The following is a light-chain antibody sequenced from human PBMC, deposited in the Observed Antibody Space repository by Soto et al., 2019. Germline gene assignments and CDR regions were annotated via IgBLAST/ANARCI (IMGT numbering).Light chain of an antibody. CDR3: SSYAGSNNLGV. Sequence: QSVLTQPPSASGSRGQSVTISCTGTSSDVGGYNYVSWYQQHPGKAPKLMIYEVSKRPSGVPDRFSGSKSGNTASLTVSGLPPEDEADFYCSSYAGSNNLGVFGGGTKLTVL. CDR2: EVS. V-gene: IGLV2-8*01. J-gene: IGLJ3*02. CDR1: SSDVGGYNY.